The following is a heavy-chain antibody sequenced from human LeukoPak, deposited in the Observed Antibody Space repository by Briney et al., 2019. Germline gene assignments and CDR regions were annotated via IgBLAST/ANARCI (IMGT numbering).Heavy chain of an antibody. CDR1: GYTLTELS. V-gene: IGHV1-24*01. CDR3: ASGAGYSSGWRFDY. CDR2: FDPEDGET. J-gene: IGHJ4*02. D-gene: IGHD6-19*01. Sequence: ASVKVSCKVSGYTLTELSLHWVRQAPGKGLEWMGGFDPEDGETIYAQKFQGRVTMTEDTSTDTAYMELSSLRSEDTAVYYCASGAGYSSGWRFDYWGQGTLVTVSS.